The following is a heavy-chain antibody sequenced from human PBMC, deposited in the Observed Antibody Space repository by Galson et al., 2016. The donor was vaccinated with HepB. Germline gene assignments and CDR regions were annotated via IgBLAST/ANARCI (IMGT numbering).Heavy chain of an antibody. Sequence: SETLSLTCAVSGGSISSYDWWSWVRQPPGKGLEWIGEIYHSGRTNYNPSLKSRVTISVDNFKNQFSLKLTSVTAADTAVYYCARNGFYCLDYWGQGILVTVSS. CDR3: ARNGFYCLDY. CDR2: IYHSGRT. J-gene: IGHJ4*02. CDR1: GGSISSYDW. D-gene: IGHD2/OR15-2a*01. V-gene: IGHV4-4*02.